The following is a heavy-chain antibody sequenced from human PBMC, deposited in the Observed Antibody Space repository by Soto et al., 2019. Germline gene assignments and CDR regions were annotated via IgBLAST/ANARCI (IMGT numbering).Heavy chain of an antibody. D-gene: IGHD3-9*01. V-gene: IGHV2-5*02. J-gene: IGHJ4*02. Sequence: QITLKESGPTLVKPTQALTLTCTFSGLSLSTYTVGVAWIRQPPGKALEWLALIYWDEDKRYSPSLKSRLTLTQDTSKNPVVLTLPNMDPVDTATYYCAHIVPFDYRGYNFEFWGQGILVTVSS. CDR2: IYWDEDK. CDR1: GLSLSTYTVG. CDR3: AHIVPFDYRGYNFEF.